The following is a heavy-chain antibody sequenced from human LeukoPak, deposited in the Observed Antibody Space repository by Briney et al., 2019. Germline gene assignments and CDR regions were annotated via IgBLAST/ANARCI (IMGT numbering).Heavy chain of an antibody. J-gene: IGHJ4*02. CDR1: GGTFSSYA. CDR3: ASGDTAMVPFDY. Sequence: ASVKVSCKASGGTFSSYAISWVRQAPGQGLEWMGRIIPILGIASYAQKFQGRVTITADKSTSTAYMELSSLRSEDTAVYYCASGDTAMVPFDYWGQGTLVTVSS. D-gene: IGHD5-18*01. V-gene: IGHV1-69*04. CDR2: IIPILGIA.